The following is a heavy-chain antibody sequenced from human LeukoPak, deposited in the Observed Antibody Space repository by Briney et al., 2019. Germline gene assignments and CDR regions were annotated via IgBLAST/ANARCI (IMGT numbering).Heavy chain of an antibody. J-gene: IGHJ5*02. CDR2: INIDGSIT. CDR3: VRDKMMDDRGVGFDP. Sequence: HPGGSLRLSCAASGFTFSTSRMYWVRQAPGKGLMYASRINIDGSITTYADSVKGRFTISRDNTKNTLYLQMNSLGAEDTAVYYCVRDKMMDDRGVGFDPWGQGTLVTVSS. V-gene: IGHV3-74*01. D-gene: IGHD1-1*01. CDR1: GFTFSTSR.